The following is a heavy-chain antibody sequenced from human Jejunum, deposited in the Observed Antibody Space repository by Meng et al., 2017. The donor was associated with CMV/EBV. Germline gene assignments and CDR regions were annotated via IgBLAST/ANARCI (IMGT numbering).Heavy chain of an antibody. CDR2: IYYTGST. J-gene: IGHJ4*02. CDR3: ARDSSRLYNY. V-gene: IGHV4-39*07. CDR1: GGPISSSDYY. Sequence: CTVSGGPISSSDYYWGWIRQPPGGGLEWIGIIYYTGSTYYNPSLESRVSTLIDTSKNQFSLKLRSVTAADTAVYFCARDSSRLYNYWGQGTLVTVSS. D-gene: IGHD3-16*02.